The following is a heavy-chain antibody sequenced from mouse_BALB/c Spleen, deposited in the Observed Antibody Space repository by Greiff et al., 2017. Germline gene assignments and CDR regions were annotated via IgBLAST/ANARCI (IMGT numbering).Heavy chain of an antibody. CDR3: ARNSEVRGDYAMDY. Sequence: VHLVESGPGLVAPSQSLSITCTVSGFSLSRYSVHWVRQPPGKGLEWLGMIWGGGSTDYNSALKSRLSISKDNSKSQVFLKMNSLQTDDTAMYYCARNSEVRGDYAMDYWGQGTSVTVSS. J-gene: IGHJ4*01. D-gene: IGHD2-14*01. CDR1: GFSLSRYS. V-gene: IGHV2-6-4*01. CDR2: IWGGGST.